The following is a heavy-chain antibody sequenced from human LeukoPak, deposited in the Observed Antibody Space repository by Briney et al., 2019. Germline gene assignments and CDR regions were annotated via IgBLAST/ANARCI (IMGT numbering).Heavy chain of an antibody. D-gene: IGHD6-13*01. CDR1: GFTFSSYA. CDR2: ISYDGSNK. Sequence: GGSLRLSCAASGFTFSSYAMHWVRQAPGKGLEWVAVISYDGSNKYYADSVKGRFTISRDNSKNTLYLQMNSLRAEDTAVYYCAGGYSGSNWYYFDYWGQGTLVTVSS. CDR3: AGGYSGSNWYYFDY. V-gene: IGHV3-30-3*01. J-gene: IGHJ4*02.